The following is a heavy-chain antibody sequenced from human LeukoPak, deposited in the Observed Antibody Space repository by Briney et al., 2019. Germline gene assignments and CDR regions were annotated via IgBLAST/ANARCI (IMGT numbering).Heavy chain of an antibody. CDR3: AREGIQLWLSGNYYYGMDV. V-gene: IGHV4-4*07. CDR2: IYTSGST. CDR1: GGSISSYY. Sequence: PSETLSLTCAVSGGSISSYYWSWIRQPAGKGLEWIGRIYTSGSTNYNPSLKSRVTISVDTSKNQFSLKLSSVTAADTAVYYCAREGIQLWLSGNYYYGMDVWGQGTTVTVSS. D-gene: IGHD5-18*01. J-gene: IGHJ6*02.